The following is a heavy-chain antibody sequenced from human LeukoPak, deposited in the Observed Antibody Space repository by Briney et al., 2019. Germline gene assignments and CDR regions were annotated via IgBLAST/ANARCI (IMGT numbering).Heavy chain of an antibody. CDR3: ARDIATGYYDSSGYYVGDAFDI. Sequence: ASVKVSCKASGYTFTSYGISWVRQAPGQGLEWMGWISAFNGNTNYAQKLQGRVTMTTDTSTSTAYMELRSLRSDDTAVYYCARDIATGYYDSSGYYVGDAFDIWGQGTMVTVSS. V-gene: IGHV1-18*01. J-gene: IGHJ3*02. D-gene: IGHD3-22*01. CDR1: GYTFTSYG. CDR2: ISAFNGNT.